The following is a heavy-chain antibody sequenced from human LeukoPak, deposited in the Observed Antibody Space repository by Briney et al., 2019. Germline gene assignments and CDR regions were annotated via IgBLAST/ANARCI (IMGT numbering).Heavy chain of an antibody. J-gene: IGHJ6*03. Sequence: PGGSLRLSCAASGFTFSSYWMSWVRQAPGKGLEWVANIKRDGSEKYYVDAVKGQFTISRHNAKNSLYLQMNSLRAEDTAVYYCARDSSGYDYYYYYYMDVWGKGTTVTVSS. CDR1: GFTFSSYW. D-gene: IGHD5-12*01. CDR3: ARDSSGYDYYYYYYMDV. V-gene: IGHV3-7*01. CDR2: IKRDGSEK.